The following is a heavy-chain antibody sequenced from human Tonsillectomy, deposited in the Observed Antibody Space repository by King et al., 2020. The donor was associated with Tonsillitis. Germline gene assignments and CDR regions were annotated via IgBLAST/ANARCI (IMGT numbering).Heavy chain of an antibody. CDR2: ISYDGCST. D-gene: IGHD1-26*01. Sequence: VQLVESGGGVGQPGRSLRLSCAASGFAFSSFGMHWVRQAPGKGLEWVAVISYDGCSTNYADSVKGRFTIFRDNSKNTLDLQLNSLIAEDTAVYYCARGSREFDYWGQGALVTVSS. CDR3: ARGSREFDY. V-gene: IGHV3-30-3*01. CDR1: GFAFSSFG. J-gene: IGHJ4*02.